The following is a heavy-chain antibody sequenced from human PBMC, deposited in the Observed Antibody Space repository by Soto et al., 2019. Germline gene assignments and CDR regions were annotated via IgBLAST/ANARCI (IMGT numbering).Heavy chain of an antibody. Sequence: QVQLVESGGGVVQPGRSLRLSCAASGFTFSSYGMNWVRQAPGKGLEWVALISYDGITKYYADSVKGRFTISRDNSKNTQYLQMNSLRPEDTAVYYCAKGLDIVLVPGAIGPYYYYGVDVWGQGTTVTVSS. D-gene: IGHD2-2*03. J-gene: IGHJ6*02. CDR3: AKGLDIVLVPGAIGPYYYYGVDV. V-gene: IGHV3-30*18. CDR2: ISYDGITK. CDR1: GFTFSSYG.